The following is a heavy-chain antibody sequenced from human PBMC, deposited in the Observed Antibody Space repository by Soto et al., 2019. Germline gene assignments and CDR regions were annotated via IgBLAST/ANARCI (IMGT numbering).Heavy chain of an antibody. Sequence: SETLSLTCAVSGYSITSGYYWSWIRQPPGKGPEWIGTIYHSGTTYYNPTLKSRVTISIDTSKNLFSLNLTSLPATDTAVYFCARSLLSSSWFVAYWGQGTPVTVSS. CDR2: IYHSGTT. V-gene: IGHV4-38-2*01. CDR3: ARSLLSSSWFVAY. CDR1: GYSITSGYY. D-gene: IGHD6-13*01. J-gene: IGHJ4*02.